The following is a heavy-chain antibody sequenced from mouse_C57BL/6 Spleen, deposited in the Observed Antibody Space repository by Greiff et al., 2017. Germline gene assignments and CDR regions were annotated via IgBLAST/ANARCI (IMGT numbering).Heavy chain of an antibody. CDR1: GFSLTSYG. CDR3: AKNPYDYDEGNAMDY. D-gene: IGHD2-4*01. Sequence: VHLVESGPGLVQPSQSLSITCTVSGFSLTSYGVHWVRQSPGKGLEWLGVIWRGGSTDYNAAFMSRLSITKDNSKSQVFFKMNSLQADDTAIYYCAKNPYDYDEGNAMDYWGQGTSVTVSS. J-gene: IGHJ4*01. CDR2: IWRGGST. V-gene: IGHV2-5*01.